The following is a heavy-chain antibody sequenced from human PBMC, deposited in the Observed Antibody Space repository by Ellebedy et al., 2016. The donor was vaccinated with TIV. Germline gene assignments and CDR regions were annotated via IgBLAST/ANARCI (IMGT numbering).Heavy chain of an antibody. D-gene: IGHD2-21*01. CDR2: AWFDRRSKE. CDR3: AILGYCGGPTCLDY. V-gene: IGHV3-33*08. J-gene: IGHJ4*02. CDR1: GFTFSSYA. Sequence: GESLKISXAASGFTFSSYAMHWVRQAPDKGLEWVAVAWFDRRSKEYYADSVKGRFTISRDNSKNTLYLQMNSLRAEDTAVYYCAILGYCGGPTCLDYWGQGTLVTVSS.